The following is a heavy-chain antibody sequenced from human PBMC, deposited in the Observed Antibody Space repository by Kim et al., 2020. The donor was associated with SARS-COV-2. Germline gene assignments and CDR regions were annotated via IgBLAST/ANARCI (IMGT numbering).Heavy chain of an antibody. J-gene: IGHJ3*02. V-gene: IGHV3-74*01. CDR1: RFTFRSYW. Sequence: GGTLRLSCAASRFTFRSYWMHWVRQAPGKGLVWVSRINSDGSSTSYVDSVKGRFTISRDNAKNKLYLQMNSLRAEDSALYYCARANPCEGVFDIWGQGT. D-gene: IGHD3-16*01. CDR2: INSDGSST. CDR3: ARANPCEGVFDI.